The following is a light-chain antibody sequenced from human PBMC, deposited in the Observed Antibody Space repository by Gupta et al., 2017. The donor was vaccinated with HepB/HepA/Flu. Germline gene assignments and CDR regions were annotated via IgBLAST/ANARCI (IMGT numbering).Light chain of an antibody. J-gene: IGKJ2*01. CDR2: GAS. CDR1: QTLNNNY. V-gene: IGKV3-20*01. CDR3: QQYGSSPLYI. Sequence: NVLTQSPGTLSLSPGERVTLSCRASQTLNNNYLAWYQQEPGQAPRLLIYGASSRATGISDRFSGSGSGTDFTLTISRLEPEDFAMYYCQQYGSSPLYIFGQGTKLEIK.